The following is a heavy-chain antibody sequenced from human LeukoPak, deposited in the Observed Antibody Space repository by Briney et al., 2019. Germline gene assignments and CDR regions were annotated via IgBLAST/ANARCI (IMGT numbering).Heavy chain of an antibody. D-gene: IGHD3-10*01. CDR1: GFTVSSNY. Sequence: SLRLSCAASGFTVSSNYMSWVRQAPGKGLEWVSVIYTGGDTYYADSVKGRFTISRDNSKNTVYLQMNSLRAEDTAVYYCAREGRGVQLRLYYFDYWGQGTLVTVSS. J-gene: IGHJ4*02. V-gene: IGHV3-66*01. CDR2: IYTGGDT. CDR3: AREGRGVQLRLYYFDY.